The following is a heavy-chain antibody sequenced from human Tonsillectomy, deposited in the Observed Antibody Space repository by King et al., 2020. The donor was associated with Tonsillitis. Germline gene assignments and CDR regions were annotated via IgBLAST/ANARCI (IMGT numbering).Heavy chain of an antibody. CDR2: LFLNDEK. D-gene: IGHD5-18*01. CDR3: ARITGRSYGDAFDL. J-gene: IGHJ3*01. V-gene: IGHV2-26*01. CDR1: GVSLPHNRMG. Sequence: TLKESGPVLVKPTETLTLTCTVSGVSLPHNRMGINWIRQPPGKAPEWLAHLFLNDEKYHSTSLKSQLTVSKDTSQSQVALTMTNMDPVDTATYYCARITGRSYGDAFDLWGPGTMVTVSS.